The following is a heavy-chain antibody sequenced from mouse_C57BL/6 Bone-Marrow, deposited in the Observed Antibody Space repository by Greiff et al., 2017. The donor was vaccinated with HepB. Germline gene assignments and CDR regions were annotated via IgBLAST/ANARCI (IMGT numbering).Heavy chain of an antibody. Sequence: EVQVVESGGDLVKPGGSLKLSCAASGFTFSSYGMSWVRQTPDKRLEWVATISSGGSYTYYPDSVKGRFTISRDNAKNTLYLQMSSLKSEDTAMYYCARHEYYGLDYWGQGTTLTVSS. CDR1: GFTFSSYG. D-gene: IGHD1-1*01. CDR3: ARHEYYGLDY. V-gene: IGHV5-6*01. CDR2: ISSGGSYT. J-gene: IGHJ2*01.